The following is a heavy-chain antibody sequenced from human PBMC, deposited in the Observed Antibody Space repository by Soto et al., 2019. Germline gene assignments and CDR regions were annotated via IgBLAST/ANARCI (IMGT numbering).Heavy chain of an antibody. J-gene: IGHJ6*02. CDR2: IIPILGIA. CDR1: GGTFSSYT. D-gene: IGHD3-10*01. Sequence: AVKVSCKASGGTFSSYTISWVRQAPGQGLEWMGRIIPILGIANYAQKFQGRVTITADKSTSTAYMELSSLRSEDTAVYYCARDLGWFGELSFQYYYYGMDVWGQGTKVTVSS. CDR3: ARDLGWFGELSFQYYYYGMDV. V-gene: IGHV1-69*04.